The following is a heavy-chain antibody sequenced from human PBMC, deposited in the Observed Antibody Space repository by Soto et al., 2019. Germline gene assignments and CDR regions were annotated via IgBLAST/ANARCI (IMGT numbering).Heavy chain of an antibody. J-gene: IGHJ4*02. Sequence: AETLSLTCTVSGDSISSNYWTWVRQPPGKGLEWIGYVYNSGSTNYNPSLKSRVTISEDTSKSQFSLKVNSMTAADTAVYYCARYRREAVAGYTLDNWGQGILVTVSS. V-gene: IGHV4-59*01. CDR2: VYNSGST. D-gene: IGHD6-13*01. CDR3: ARYRREAVAGYTLDN. CDR1: GDSISSNY.